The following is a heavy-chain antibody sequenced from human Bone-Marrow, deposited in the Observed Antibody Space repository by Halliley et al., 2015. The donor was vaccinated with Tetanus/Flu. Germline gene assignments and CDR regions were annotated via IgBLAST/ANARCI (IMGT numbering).Heavy chain of an antibody. J-gene: IGHJ4*02. V-gene: IGHV4-39*01. CDR3: VRQGPRLTVGSLGY. Sequence: WIGSIYSSGSSYYSSSLKGRVTISVDTSKNHFSLKLTSLTTADTATYYCVRQGPRLTVGSLGYWGQGTLVTVSS. D-gene: IGHD1-26*01. CDR2: IYSSGSS.